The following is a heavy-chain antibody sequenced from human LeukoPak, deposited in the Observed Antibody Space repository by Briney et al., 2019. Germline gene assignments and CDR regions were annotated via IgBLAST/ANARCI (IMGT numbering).Heavy chain of an antibody. CDR2: IKLDGREK. V-gene: IGHV3-7*01. Sequence: PGGSLRLSCAASGFTFSRYWMWWVRQAPGKGLEGVANIKLDGREKYYVDSVKGRFTISRDNAKNSLYLQMNSLRAEDTAVYYCARDIVVVPAAMQFYYYYGMDVWGQGTTVTVSS. J-gene: IGHJ6*02. CDR3: ARDIVVVPAAMQFYYYYGMDV. D-gene: IGHD2-2*01. CDR1: GFTFSRYW.